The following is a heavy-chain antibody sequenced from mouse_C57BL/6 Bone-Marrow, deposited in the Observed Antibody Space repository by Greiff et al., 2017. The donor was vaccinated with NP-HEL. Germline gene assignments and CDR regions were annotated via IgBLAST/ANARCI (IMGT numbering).Heavy chain of an antibody. CDR1: GYTFTSYR. J-gene: IGHJ1*03. CDR3: AREGITTVGYWYFDV. CDR2: IDPSDSET. D-gene: IGHD1-1*01. V-gene: IGHV1-52*01. Sequence: VQLQQPGAELVRPGSSVKLSCKASGYTFTSYRMHWVKQRPIQGLEWIGNIDPSDSETHYNQKFKAKATLTVDKSSSTAYMQLRSLTSEDSAVYYCAREGITTVGYWYFDVWGTGTTVTVSS.